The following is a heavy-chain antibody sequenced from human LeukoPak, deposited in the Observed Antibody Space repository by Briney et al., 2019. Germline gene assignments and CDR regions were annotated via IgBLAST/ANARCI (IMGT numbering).Heavy chain of an antibody. CDR2: ISYDGSNI. CDR1: GFTFSIYG. Sequence: PGGSLRLSCAASGFTFSIYGMHWVRQAPGKGLEWVAVISYDGSNIYYADSVKGRFTISRDNSKNTLYLQMNSLRPEDTAVYYCARTYCGGDCYYPAEYFQHWGQGTLVTVSS. J-gene: IGHJ1*01. D-gene: IGHD2-21*02. CDR3: ARTYCGGDCYYPAEYFQH. V-gene: IGHV3-30*03.